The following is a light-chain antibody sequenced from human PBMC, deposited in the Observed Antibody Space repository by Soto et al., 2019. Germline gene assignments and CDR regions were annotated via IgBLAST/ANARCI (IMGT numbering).Light chain of an antibody. CDR3: QQYKT. CDR1: QSASSSY. Sequence: EIVLTQSPGTLSLSPGERATLSCRASQSASSSYLAWYQQRPGQAPRLLIYDAFSRATGIPDRFSASGSGTDFTLTISRLEPEDSAVYYCQQYKTFGQGTKVDIK. CDR2: DAF. J-gene: IGKJ1*01. V-gene: IGKV3-20*01.